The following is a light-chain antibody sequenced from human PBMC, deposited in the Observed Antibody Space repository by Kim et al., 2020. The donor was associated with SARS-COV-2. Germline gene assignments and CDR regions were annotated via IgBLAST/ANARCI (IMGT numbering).Light chain of an antibody. CDR3: QKCGSAPWT. J-gene: IGKJ1*01. Sequence: DIQMTQSPSSLSASVGNRVTITCRASQDISNYLAWFQLKPGKAPKLLIYAASALQPGVPSRFSGSGSGTDFTLTVTSLQPEDVVTYYCQKCGSAPWTFGQGTKVDIK. CDR1: QDISNY. V-gene: IGKV1-27*01. CDR2: AAS.